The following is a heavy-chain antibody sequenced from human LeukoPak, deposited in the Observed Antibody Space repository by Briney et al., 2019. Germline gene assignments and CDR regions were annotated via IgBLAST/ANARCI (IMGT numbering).Heavy chain of an antibody. J-gene: IGHJ4*02. CDR3: ASSRVGYCSGGTCYSVVYFDY. D-gene: IGHD2-15*01. CDR1: GGSISSYY. V-gene: IGHV4-59*08. Sequence: SETLSLTCTVSGGSISSYYWSWIRQPPGKELEWIGYIYYSGTTNYNPSLKSRVTISVDTSKNQFSLKLSSVTAADTAVYYCASSRVGYCSGGTCYSVVYFDYWGQGTLVTVSS. CDR2: IYYSGTT.